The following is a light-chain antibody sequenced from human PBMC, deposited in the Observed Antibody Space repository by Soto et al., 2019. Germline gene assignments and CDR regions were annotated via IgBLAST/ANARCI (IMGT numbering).Light chain of an antibody. CDR1: QSINSY. V-gene: IGKV1-39*01. CDR3: QQSYSTPIFT. CDR2: GAS. Sequence: DIQMTQSPSSLSASVGDRVTITCRASQSINSYLNWYQQKPGNAPKLLIYGASSLKSGVPSRFSGSGSGKDFTLTISSLQPEDFATYYCQQSYSTPIFTFGPGTKVDIK. J-gene: IGKJ3*01.